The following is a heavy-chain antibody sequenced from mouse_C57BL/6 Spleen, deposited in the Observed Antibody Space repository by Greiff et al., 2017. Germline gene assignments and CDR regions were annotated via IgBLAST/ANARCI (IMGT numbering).Heavy chain of an antibody. V-gene: IGHV5-4*03. CDR2: ISDGGSYT. J-gene: IGHJ4*01. Sequence: EVKLQESGGGLVKPGGSLKLSCAASGFTFSSYAMSWVRQTPEKRLEWVATISDGGSYTYYPDNVKGRFTISRDNAKNNLYLQMSHLKSEDTAMYYCARVGNFYAMDYWGQGTSVTVSS. CDR3: ARVGNFYAMDY. D-gene: IGHD2-1*01. CDR1: GFTFSSYA.